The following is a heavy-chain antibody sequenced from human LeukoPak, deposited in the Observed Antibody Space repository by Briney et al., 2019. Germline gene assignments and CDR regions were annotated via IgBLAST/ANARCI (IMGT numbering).Heavy chain of an antibody. CDR3: ARGLGDSFGFDY. CDR1: GGSISSYY. J-gene: IGHJ4*02. D-gene: IGHD3-9*01. Sequence: SETLSLTCTVSGGSISSYYWSWIRQPPGKGLEWIGYIYYSGSTNYNPSLKSRVTMSVDTSKNQFSLKLSSVTAADTAVYYCARGLGDSFGFDYWGRGTLVTVSS. CDR2: IYYSGST. V-gene: IGHV4-59*12.